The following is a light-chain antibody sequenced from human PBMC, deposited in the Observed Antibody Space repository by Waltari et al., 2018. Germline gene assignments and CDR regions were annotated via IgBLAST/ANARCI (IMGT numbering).Light chain of an antibody. CDR1: QSLLHRDGKTF. CDR3: MQGTQLPWT. CDR2: EVS. Sequence: EIIMSQTPLSLAVPPGKPARISCKSSQSLLHRDGKTFLFWYLQKSGQSPQLLISEVSRRFSGVPDRFSGSGSGTDFALGISRVEADDVGVYYCMQGTQLPWTFGQGTKVEIK. V-gene: IGKV2-29*02. J-gene: IGKJ1*01.